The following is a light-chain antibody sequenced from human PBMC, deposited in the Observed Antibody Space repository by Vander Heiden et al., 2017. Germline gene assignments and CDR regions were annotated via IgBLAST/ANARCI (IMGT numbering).Light chain of an antibody. Sequence: ATISCRASQSVSSYLAWYQQTPGQAPRLLIYDASTRATGIPARFSGSGSGTDFTLTISSLEPEDFAVYYCQQRSNWPLTFGGGTKVEIK. J-gene: IGKJ4*01. CDR3: QQRSNWPLT. V-gene: IGKV3-11*01. CDR1: QSVSSY. CDR2: DAS.